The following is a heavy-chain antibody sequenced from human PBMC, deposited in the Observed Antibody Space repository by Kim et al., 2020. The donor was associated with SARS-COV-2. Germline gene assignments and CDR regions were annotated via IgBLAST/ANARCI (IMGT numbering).Heavy chain of an antibody. D-gene: IGHD3-22*01. CDR1: GYTFTGYY. Sequence: ASVKVSCKASGYTFTGYYMHWVRQAPGQGLEWMGRINPNSGGTNYAQKFQGRVTMTRDTSISTAYMELSRLRSDDTAVYYCARSGRNYYDSSGYYLDYWGQGTLVTVSS. CDR3: ARSGRNYYDSSGYYLDY. V-gene: IGHV1-2*06. J-gene: IGHJ4*02. CDR2: INPNSGGT.